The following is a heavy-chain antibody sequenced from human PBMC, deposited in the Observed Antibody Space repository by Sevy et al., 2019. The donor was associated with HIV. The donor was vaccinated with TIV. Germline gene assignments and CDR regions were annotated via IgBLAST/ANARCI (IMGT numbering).Heavy chain of an antibody. J-gene: IGHJ4*02. CDR1: GFTFSSYG. V-gene: IGHV3-30*18. CDR2: ISYDGSNK. D-gene: IGHD6-19*01. CDR3: AKDTAVAETPTFDY. Sequence: GESLKISCAASGFTFSSYGMHWVRQAPGKGLEWVAVISYDGSNKYYADSVKGRFTISRDNSKNTLYLQMNSLRAEDTAVYYCAKDTAVAETPTFDYWGQGTLVTVSS.